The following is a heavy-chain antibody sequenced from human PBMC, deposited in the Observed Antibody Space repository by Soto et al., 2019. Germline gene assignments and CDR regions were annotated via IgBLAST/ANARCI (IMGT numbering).Heavy chain of an antibody. D-gene: IGHD1-1*01. V-gene: IGHV3-23*01. CDR3: VKGYWKGDV. CDR1: GFTFSTYA. J-gene: IGHJ6*02. CDR2: ISGSGGSI. Sequence: EVQLLESGGGLVQPGGSLRLSCAASGFTFSTYAMNWVRQAPGNGLEWVSAISGSGGSIHYADSVKGRFTISRDNSKNTLYLLMNSLRDQDPAVYHCVKGYWKGDVWGQWTTVTVSS.